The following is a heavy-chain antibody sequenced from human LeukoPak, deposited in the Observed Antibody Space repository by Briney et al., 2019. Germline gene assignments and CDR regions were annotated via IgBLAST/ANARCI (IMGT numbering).Heavy chain of an antibody. J-gene: IGHJ4*02. V-gene: IGHV1-2*02. D-gene: IGHD4-17*01. CDR1: GYTFTGYY. Sequence: GASVKVSCKASGYTFTGYYIHWVRQAPGQGLEWMGWINPNSGVTNYAQKFQGRVTMTRDTSISTAYMELSRLRSDDTAVYYCASYYGDYSFDYWGQGTLVTVSS. CDR3: ASYYGDYSFDY. CDR2: INPNSGVT.